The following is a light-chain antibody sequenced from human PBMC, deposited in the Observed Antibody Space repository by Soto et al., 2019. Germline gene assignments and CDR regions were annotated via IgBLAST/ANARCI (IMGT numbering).Light chain of an antibody. CDR3: SLYTSENAYV. CDR1: SSNIGSNP. CDR2: EVS. J-gene: IGLJ1*01. Sequence: QSVLTQPPSASGTPGLRVTFSCSGSSSNIGSNPVSWYQQPPGTAPKLMIYEVSKRPSGVPDRFSGSKSGNTASLTISGLQAADEADYYCSLYTSENAYVFGTGTKVTVL. V-gene: IGLV2-18*01.